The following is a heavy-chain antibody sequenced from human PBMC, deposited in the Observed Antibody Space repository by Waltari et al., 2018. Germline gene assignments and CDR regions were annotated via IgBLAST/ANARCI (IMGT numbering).Heavy chain of an antibody. Sequence: QVQLVESGGGVVQPGRSLRLSCAASGFPFSSYAMHWVRQAQGKGLEWVAVISYDGSNKYYADSVKGRFTISRDNSKNTLYLQMNSLRAEDTAVYYCAREEDIAAAGMGYFDYWGQGTLVTVSS. D-gene: IGHD6-13*01. J-gene: IGHJ4*02. CDR3: AREEDIAAAGMGYFDY. CDR2: ISYDGSNK. V-gene: IGHV3-30-3*01. CDR1: GFPFSSYA.